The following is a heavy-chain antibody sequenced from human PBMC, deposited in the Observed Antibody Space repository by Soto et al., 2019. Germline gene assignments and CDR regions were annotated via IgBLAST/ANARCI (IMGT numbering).Heavy chain of an antibody. D-gene: IGHD3-22*01. V-gene: IGHV1-18*01. CDR1: GYTFTSYG. CDR3: ARNLPSAYYYDSSGPPEGAFDY. CDR2: ISAYNGNT. Sequence: GASVNVSCKASGYTFTSYGISWVRQAPGQGLEWMGWISAYNGNTNYAQKLQGRVTMTTDTSTSTAYVELRSLRSDDTAVYYCARNLPSAYYYDSSGPPEGAFDYWGQGALVTVSS. J-gene: IGHJ4*02.